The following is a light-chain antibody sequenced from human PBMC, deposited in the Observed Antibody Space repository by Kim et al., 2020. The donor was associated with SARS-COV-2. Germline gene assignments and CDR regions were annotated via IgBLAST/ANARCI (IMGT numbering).Light chain of an antibody. CDR3: QQYHHWPPLS. J-gene: IGKJ4*01. Sequence: SPGERATLSCRASQSISSDLAWYQQKPGQSPRLPIFGAAARASGIPPRFSAPRSGTEFRLTISSLQPEDVAVYYCQQYHHWPPLSFGVGTKVDI. V-gene: IGKV3-15*01. CDR2: GAA. CDR1: QSISSD.